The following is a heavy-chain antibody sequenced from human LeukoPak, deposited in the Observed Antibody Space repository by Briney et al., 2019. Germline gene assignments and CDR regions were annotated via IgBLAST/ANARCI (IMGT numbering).Heavy chain of an antibody. J-gene: IGHJ4*02. CDR3: ARVSWNDGNFAY. D-gene: IGHD1-1*01. CDR2: INSDGSNT. V-gene: IGHV3-74*01. CDR1: GFTFSSYW. Sequence: GGALRLSCAASGFTFSSYWMHWVRQAPGKGLVWVSRINSDGSNTNYAASVKGRFTISRDNAKNTLYLQMNSLRVDDTAVYYCARVSWNDGNFAYWGQGTLVTVSS.